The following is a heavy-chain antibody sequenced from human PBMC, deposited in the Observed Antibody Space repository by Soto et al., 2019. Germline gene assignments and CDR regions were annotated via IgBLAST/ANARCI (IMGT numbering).Heavy chain of an antibody. J-gene: IGHJ6*02. CDR3: AKYDGYTYYYYGMDV. Sequence: GGSLRLSCAASGFTFSSYAMSWVRQAPGKGLEWVSAISGSGGSTYYADSVKGRFTISRDNSKNTLYLQMNSLRAEDTAVYYCAKYDGYTYYYYGMDVWGQGTTVTVSS. CDR2: ISGSGGST. V-gene: IGHV3-23*01. CDR1: GFTFSSYA. D-gene: IGHD6-25*01.